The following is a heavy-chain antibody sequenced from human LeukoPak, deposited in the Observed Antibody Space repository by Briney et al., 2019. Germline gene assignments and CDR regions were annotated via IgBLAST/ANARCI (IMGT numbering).Heavy chain of an antibody. CDR2: VSGGGGST. CDR3: AKGGIVLMMYATDAFDI. J-gene: IGHJ3*02. Sequence: GGSLRLSCTASGLTFSSYAMSWVRQTPGKGLEWVSTVSGGGGSTYYADSVKGRFTISRDNSKDTLYLQMNSLRAEDTAIYYCAKGGIVLMMYATDAFDIWGQGTTVTVSS. V-gene: IGHV3-23*01. CDR1: GLTFSSYA. D-gene: IGHD2-8*01.